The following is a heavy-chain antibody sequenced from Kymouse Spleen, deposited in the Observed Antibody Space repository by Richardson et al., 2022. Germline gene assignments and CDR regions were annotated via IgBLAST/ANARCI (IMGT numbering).Heavy chain of an antibody. J-gene: IGHJ5*02. D-gene: IGHD5-18,IGHD5-18*01. V-gene: IGHV3-9*01. CDR2: ISWNSGSI. Sequence: EVQLVESGGGLVQPGRSLRLSCAASGFTFDDYAMHWVRQAPGKGLEWVSGISWNSGSIGYADSVKGRFTISRDNAKNSLYLQMNSLRAEDTALYYCAKDKGVDTATFDPWGQGTLVTVSS. CDR1: GFTFDDYA. CDR3: AKDKGVDTATFDP.